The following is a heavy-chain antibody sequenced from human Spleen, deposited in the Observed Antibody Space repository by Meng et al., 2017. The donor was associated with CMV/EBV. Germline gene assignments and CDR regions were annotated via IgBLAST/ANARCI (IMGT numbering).Heavy chain of an antibody. D-gene: IGHD3-3*01. CDR2: VYYSGST. CDR1: GGSISSYY. V-gene: IGHV4-59*01. J-gene: IGHJ4*02. Sequence: SETLSLTCTVSGGSISSYYWSWIRQPPGKGLEWIGYVYYSGSTTYNPSLKSRVTISIDTSKNQFSLKLSSVTAADTAVYYCATAGYDFWSGFYTFDSWGQGRLVTVSS. CDR3: ATAGYDFWSGFYTFDS.